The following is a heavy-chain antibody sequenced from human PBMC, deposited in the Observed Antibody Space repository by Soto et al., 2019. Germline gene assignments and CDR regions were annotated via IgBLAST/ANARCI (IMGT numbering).Heavy chain of an antibody. CDR1: GGSFSGYY. J-gene: IGHJ4*02. Sequence: QVQLQQWGAGLLKPSETLSLTCAVYGGSFSGYYWSWIRQPPGKGLEWIGEINHSGSTNYNPSLKRRVTISVDPSQNQFSLKLSSVTAADTAVYYCARGLYYGDYVPHIDYWGQGTLVTVSS. CDR2: INHSGST. D-gene: IGHD4-17*01. CDR3: ARGLYYGDYVPHIDY. V-gene: IGHV4-34*01.